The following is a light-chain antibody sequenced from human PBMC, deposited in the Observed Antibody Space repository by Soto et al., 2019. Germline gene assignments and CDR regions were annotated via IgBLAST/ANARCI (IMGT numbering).Light chain of an antibody. Sequence: DIQMTQSPSSLSASVGDRVTITCRASQSISSYLNWYQQRPGEAPKLLIYAASSLQSGVPSRFSGSATGTEFTLTVSSLRPEDFATYYCQQSYSTPVTFCGGTKVEV. J-gene: IGKJ4*01. V-gene: IGKV1-39*01. CDR3: QQSYSTPVT. CDR2: AAS. CDR1: QSISSY.